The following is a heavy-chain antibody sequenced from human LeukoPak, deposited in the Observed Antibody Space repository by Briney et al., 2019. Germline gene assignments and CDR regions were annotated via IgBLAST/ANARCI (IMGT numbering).Heavy chain of an antibody. D-gene: IGHD3-10*01. Sequence: GGSLRLSCAASGFTFSSYSMNWVRQAPGKGLEWVSYISSSSSTIYYADSVKGRFTISRDNAKNSLYLQMNSLRAEDTAVFYCARNDYYGSGSYSNFDYWGQGTLVTVSP. CDR1: GFTFSSYS. V-gene: IGHV3-48*01. CDR3: ARNDYYGSGSYSNFDY. CDR2: ISSSSSTI. J-gene: IGHJ4*02.